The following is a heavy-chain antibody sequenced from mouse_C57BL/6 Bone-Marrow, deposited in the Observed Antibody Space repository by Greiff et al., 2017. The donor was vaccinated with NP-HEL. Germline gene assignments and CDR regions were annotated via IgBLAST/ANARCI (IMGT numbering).Heavy chain of an antibody. CDR2: IYPGDGDT. CDR1: GYAFSSSW. Sequence: QVQLKESGPELVKPGASVKISCKASGYAFSSSWMNWVKQRPGKGLEWIGRIYPGDGDTNYNGKFKGKATLTADKSSSTAYMQLSSLTSEDSAVYFCARERIYYGYDGYFDVWGTGTTVTVSS. V-gene: IGHV1-82*01. D-gene: IGHD2-2*01. CDR3: ARERIYYGYDGYFDV. J-gene: IGHJ1*03.